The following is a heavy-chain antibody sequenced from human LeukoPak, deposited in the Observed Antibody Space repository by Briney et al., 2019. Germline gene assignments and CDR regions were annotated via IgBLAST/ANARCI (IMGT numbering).Heavy chain of an antibody. CDR1: GGSIGSGDYY. CDR2: IYDSGST. Sequence: SETLSLTCTVSGGSIGSGDYYWSWIRQPPGKGLEWIGYIYDSGSTYYNPSLKSRLTISVDTSKSQFSLNLSSVTAADTAVYYCARDSRGNSDHCYYGTDVWGQGTTVTVSS. CDR3: ARDSRGNSDHCYYGTDV. J-gene: IGHJ6*02. V-gene: IGHV4-30-4*01. D-gene: IGHD4-23*01.